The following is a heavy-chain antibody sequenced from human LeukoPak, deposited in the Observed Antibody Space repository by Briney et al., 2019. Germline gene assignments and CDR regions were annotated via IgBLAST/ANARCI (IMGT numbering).Heavy chain of an antibody. V-gene: IGHV4-59*08. D-gene: IGHD5-12*01. CDR3: ARHASGYTYFDY. CDR1: GGSISSYY. J-gene: IGHJ4*01. Sequence: SETLSLTCTVSGGSISSYYWSWIRQPPGKGLEWIGYIFYTGSTNYNPSLKSRVTISVDTSKNQFSLKLSSVTAADTAMYCCARHASGYTYFDYWGHGTLVTVSS. CDR2: IFYTGST.